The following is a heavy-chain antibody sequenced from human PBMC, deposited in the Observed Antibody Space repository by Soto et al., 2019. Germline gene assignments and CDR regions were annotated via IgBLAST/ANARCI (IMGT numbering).Heavy chain of an antibody. CDR2: ISVSGGST. CDR1: GFTFSSYA. V-gene: IGHV3-23*01. D-gene: IGHD4-17*01. J-gene: IGHJ6*02. CDR3: AKDLHYGDYRYYYYGMDV. Sequence: EVQLLESGGGLVQPGGSLRLSCAASGFTFSSYAMSWVRQAPGKGLEWVSAISVSGGSTYYADAVKGRFTIPRDNSKNTLYLQMNSLRAEDTAVYYCAKDLHYGDYRYYYYGMDVWGQGTTVTVSS.